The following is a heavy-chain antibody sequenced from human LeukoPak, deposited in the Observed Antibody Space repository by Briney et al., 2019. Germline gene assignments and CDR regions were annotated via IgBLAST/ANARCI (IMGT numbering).Heavy chain of an antibody. D-gene: IGHD6-19*01. CDR2: IYYSGST. V-gene: IGHV4-59*01. J-gene: IGHJ4*02. Sequence: PSETLSLTCTVSGGSISSYYWSWLRQPPGKGLEWIGYIYYSGSTNYNPSLKSRVTISVDTSKNQFSLKLSSVTAADTAVYYCAGGYSSGWYQFDYWGQGTLVTVSS. CDR1: GGSISSYY. CDR3: AGGYSSGWYQFDY.